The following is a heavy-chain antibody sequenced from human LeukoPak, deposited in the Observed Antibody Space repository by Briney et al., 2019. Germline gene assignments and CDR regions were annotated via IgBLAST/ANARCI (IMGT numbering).Heavy chain of an antibody. J-gene: IGHJ4*02. V-gene: IGHV3-43*02. CDR2: ISGNGDST. CDR3: AKGPSYGGSVDY. Sequence: GGSLRLSCAASGFTFDDFAMHWARQAPGKGLEWVSLISGNGDSTYYADSVKGRFTISRDNSKNSLYLQMNSLRPEDTALYYCAKGPSYGGSVDYWGRGTLVTVSS. CDR1: GFTFDDFA. D-gene: IGHD5-12*01.